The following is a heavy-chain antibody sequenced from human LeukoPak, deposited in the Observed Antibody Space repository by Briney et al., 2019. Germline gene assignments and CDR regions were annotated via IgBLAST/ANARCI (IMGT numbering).Heavy chain of an antibody. D-gene: IGHD6-19*01. CDR3: TRGGSVPATRSFDY. V-gene: IGHV3-66*01. CDR1: GFTVSSDY. Sequence: PGGSLRLSCSASGFTVSSDYMSWVRQAPGKGLAWLSVIYSGGSTYYADSVKGRFTISRDNSKNTAYLQMNSLRVGDTAVYYCTRGGSVPATRSFDYWGQGTLVTVSS. CDR2: IYSGGST. J-gene: IGHJ4*02.